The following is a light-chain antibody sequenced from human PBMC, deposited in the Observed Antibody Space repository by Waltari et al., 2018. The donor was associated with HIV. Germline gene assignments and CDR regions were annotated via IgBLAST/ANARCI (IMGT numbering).Light chain of an antibody. CDR1: QSISNF. V-gene: IGKV1-39*01. CDR2: PLS. CDR3: QQCDSLPYT. J-gene: IGKJ2*01. Sequence: DIQMTQSPSSLSASLGDTITIQCRASQSISNFLNWYKQKPGKAPELLISPLSSLQGGGPPRFSASGSGTDFTLTISGLQADDFATYFCQQCDSLPYTFAQGTKVDI.